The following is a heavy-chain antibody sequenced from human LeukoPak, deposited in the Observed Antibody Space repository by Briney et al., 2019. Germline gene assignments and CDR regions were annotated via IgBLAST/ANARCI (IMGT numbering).Heavy chain of an antibody. J-gene: IGHJ4*02. CDR3: AKPPSGWTRGGFDY. CDR2: ISYDGSNK. Sequence: GGSLRLSCAASGFTFSSYGMHWVRQAPGKGLEWVAVISYDGSNKYYADSVKGRFTISRDNSKNTLYLQMNSLRAEDTAVYHCAKPPSGWTRGGFDYWGQGTLVTVSS. V-gene: IGHV3-30*18. CDR1: GFTFSSYG. D-gene: IGHD6-19*01.